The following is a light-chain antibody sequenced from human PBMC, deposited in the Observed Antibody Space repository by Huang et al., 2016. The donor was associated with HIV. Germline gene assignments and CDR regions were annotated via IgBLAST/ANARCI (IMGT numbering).Light chain of an antibody. Sequence: DIQMTQSPSSLSASVGDRVTITCRASQTINTYLNWYQQKPGKAPKLLIYSASSLQSGVPSRFSGSGSGTDFTLTISGLQREDFATYFCQQTYSTPRTFGQGTRVEIK. V-gene: IGKV1-39*01. CDR2: SAS. CDR3: QQTYSTPRT. CDR1: QTINTY. J-gene: IGKJ1*01.